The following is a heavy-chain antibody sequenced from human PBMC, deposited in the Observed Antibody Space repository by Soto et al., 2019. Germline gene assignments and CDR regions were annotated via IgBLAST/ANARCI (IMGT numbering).Heavy chain of an antibody. Sequence: QITLKESGPTLVKPTQTLTLTCTFSGFSLSTSGEGVGWIRQPPGKALEWLALIYWDDDKRYSPSLKSRLTTPHDASKIQVVLTMTNIHPVDTATYCCAHAHAQCSNTSCQNYYYYYMDVWGKGTTVTVS. V-gene: IGHV2-5*02. D-gene: IGHD2-2*01. CDR1: GFSLSTSGEG. CDR2: IYWDDDK. J-gene: IGHJ6*03. CDR3: AHAHAQCSNTSCQNYYYYYMDV.